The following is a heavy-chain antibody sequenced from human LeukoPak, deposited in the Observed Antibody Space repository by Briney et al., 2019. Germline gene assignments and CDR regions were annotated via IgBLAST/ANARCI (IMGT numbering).Heavy chain of an antibody. CDR1: GFTFSSYS. D-gene: IGHD6-13*01. J-gene: IGHJ4*02. CDR2: LSTSGKTI. CDR3: ASTAAATDPPGF. Sequence: GGFLRLSCAASGFTFSSYSMNWVRQSPGRGLEWVSYLSTSGKTIYYSDSVKGRFTISRDNDKNSLYLQMNSLSAEDSAVYYCASTAAATDPPGFWGQGTLVTVSS. V-gene: IGHV3-48*01.